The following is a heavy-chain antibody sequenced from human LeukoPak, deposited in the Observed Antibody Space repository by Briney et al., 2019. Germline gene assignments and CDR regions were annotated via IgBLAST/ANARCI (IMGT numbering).Heavy chain of an antibody. CDR1: EFTLSNAW. V-gene: IGHV3-15*01. CDR3: TGHYDSTFDY. J-gene: IGHJ4*02. D-gene: IGHD3-22*01. Sequence: GGSLRLSCAASEFTLSNAWMSWVRQAPGKGLEWVGRIKSKTDGGTTDYAAPVKGRFTISRDDSKNTLHVQMNSLKTEDTAVYYCTGHYDSTFDYWGQGTLVTVSS. CDR2: IKSKTDGGTT.